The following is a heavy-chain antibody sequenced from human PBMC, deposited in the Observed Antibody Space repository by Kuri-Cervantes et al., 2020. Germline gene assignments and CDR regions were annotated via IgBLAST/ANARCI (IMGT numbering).Heavy chain of an antibody. V-gene: IGHV1-69*13. CDR3: ARVGTMVRGVIAGWFDP. J-gene: IGHJ5*02. Sequence: SVKVSCKASGGTFSSYAISWVRQAPGQGLEWMGGIIPIFGTANYAQKFQGRVTITADESTSTAYMELSSLGSEDTAVYYCARVGTMVRGVIAGWFDPWGQGTLVTVSS. CDR1: GGTFSSYA. CDR2: IIPIFGTA. D-gene: IGHD3-10*01.